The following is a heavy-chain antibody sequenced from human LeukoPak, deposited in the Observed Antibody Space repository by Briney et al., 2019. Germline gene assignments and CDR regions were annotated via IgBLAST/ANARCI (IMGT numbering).Heavy chain of an antibody. J-gene: IGHJ5*02. V-gene: IGHV1-2*02. D-gene: IGHD2-2*02. CDR1: GYTFTGYY. CDR2: INPNSGGT. Sequence: GASVKVSCKASGYTFTGYYMHWVRQAPGQGLEWMGWINPNSGGTNYAQKFQGRVTMTRDTSISTAYMELSRLRSDDTAVYYCARVVVPAAISSFWFDPWGQGTLVTVSS. CDR3: ARVVVPAAISSFWFDP.